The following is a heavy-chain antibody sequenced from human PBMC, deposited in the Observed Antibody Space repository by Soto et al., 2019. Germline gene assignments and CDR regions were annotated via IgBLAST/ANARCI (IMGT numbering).Heavy chain of an antibody. D-gene: IGHD7-27*01. CDR3: ARENLRLGTLDY. V-gene: IGHV4-59*01. CDR2: IYYSGST. J-gene: IGHJ4*02. Sequence: SETLSLTCTVSGGSISSYYWSWIRQPPGKGLEWIGYIYYSGSTNYNPSLKSRVTISVDTSKNQFSLKLSSVTAADTAVYYCARENLRLGTLDYWGQGTLVTVSS. CDR1: GGSISSYY.